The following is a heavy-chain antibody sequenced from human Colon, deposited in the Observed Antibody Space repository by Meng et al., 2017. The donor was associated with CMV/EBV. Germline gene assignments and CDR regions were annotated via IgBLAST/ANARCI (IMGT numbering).Heavy chain of an antibody. V-gene: IGHV3-74*01. Sequence: SGCTFSSYWRHWVRQAPGKGLVWVSRINNGGTTTDYADSVKGRFTISRDNAKNTLYLQMNSLRPEDTAMYFCARDSYYYDSSGYPFDSWGQGSLVTVSS. CDR3: ARDSYYYDSSGYPFDS. CDR2: INNGGTTT. D-gene: IGHD3-22*01. J-gene: IGHJ4*02. CDR1: GCTFSSYW.